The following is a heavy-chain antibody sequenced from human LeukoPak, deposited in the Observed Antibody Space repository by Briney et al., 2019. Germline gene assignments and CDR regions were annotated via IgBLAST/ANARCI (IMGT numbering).Heavy chain of an antibody. J-gene: IGHJ3*02. Sequence: PGGPLRLSCAASGFTFDDYAMHWVRQAPGKGLEWVSGISWNSGSIGYADSVKGRFTISRDNAKNSLYLQMNSLRAEDMALYYCAKDLGRSGWYDAFDIWGQGTMVTVSS. CDR3: AKDLGRSGWYDAFDI. V-gene: IGHV3-9*03. CDR2: ISWNSGSI. D-gene: IGHD6-19*01. CDR1: GFTFDDYA.